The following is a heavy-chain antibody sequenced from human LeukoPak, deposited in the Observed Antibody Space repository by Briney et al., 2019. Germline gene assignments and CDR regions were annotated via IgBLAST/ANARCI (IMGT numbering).Heavy chain of an antibody. V-gene: IGHV1-8*01. D-gene: IGHD2-2*01. Sequence: ASVKVSCKASGYTFTSYDINWVRQATGQGLEWMGWMNPNSGNTGYAQKFQGRVTMTRNTSISTAYIELSSLRSEDTAVYYCARLLGYCGSTSCYGAFDIWGQGTMVTVSS. CDR3: ARLLGYCGSTSCYGAFDI. CDR1: GYTFTSYD. J-gene: IGHJ3*02. CDR2: MNPNSGNT.